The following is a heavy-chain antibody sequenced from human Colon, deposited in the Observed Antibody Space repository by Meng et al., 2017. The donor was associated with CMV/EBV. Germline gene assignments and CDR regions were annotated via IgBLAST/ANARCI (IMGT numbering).Heavy chain of an antibody. CDR2: INSDGRST. V-gene: IGHV3-74*01. CDR1: GFTFSTYW. CDR3: ARDPYSSGSFY. Sequence: GESLKISCAASGFTFSTYWMHWVRQAPGKGLVWVSRINSDGRSTTYADSLKDRFTISRDNAKNTLYLQMNSLRAEDTAVYYCARDPYSSGSFYWGRGTLVTVSS. J-gene: IGHJ4*02. D-gene: IGHD6-19*01.